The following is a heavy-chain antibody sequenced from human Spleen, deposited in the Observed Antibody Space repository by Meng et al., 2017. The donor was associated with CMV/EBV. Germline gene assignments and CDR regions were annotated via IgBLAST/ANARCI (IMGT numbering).Heavy chain of an antibody. Sequence: QEHLTQWVAGLFKPSETPALACTVYGGSFSGCYWCWSRQPPGKRLEWIGEINHSGSTNYNPSLKSRVTISVDTSKNQFSLKLSSVTAADTAVYYCARGAYWGQGTLVTVSS. CDR3: ARGAY. CDR2: INHSGST. V-gene: IGHV4-34*01. CDR1: GGSFSGCY. J-gene: IGHJ4*02.